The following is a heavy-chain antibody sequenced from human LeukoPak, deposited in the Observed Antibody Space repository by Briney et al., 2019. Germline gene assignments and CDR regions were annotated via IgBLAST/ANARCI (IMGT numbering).Heavy chain of an antibody. CDR2: THSSGNT. CDR3: AATFGSDSYYYYYYGMAV. D-gene: IGHD3-10*01. CDR1: GGSVSSGDYY. Sequence: PSETLSLTCTVSGGSVSSGDYYWIWIRQPPGKGLEWIGYTHSSGNTFYNPTLKSRTTIPVDPPQNHFSLRLTSVTAADSAVFYCAATFGSDSYYYYYYGMAVWGQGTSVTVS. J-gene: IGHJ6*02. V-gene: IGHV4-30-4*01.